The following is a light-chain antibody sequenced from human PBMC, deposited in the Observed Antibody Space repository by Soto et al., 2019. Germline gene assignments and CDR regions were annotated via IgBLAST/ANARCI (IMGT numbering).Light chain of an antibody. V-gene: IGKV3-11*01. CDR2: DAS. CDR1: QSVRTY. Sequence: EIVLTQSPATLSLSPGERATLSCRASQSVRTYLAWYQQKPGQAPRLLIYDASNTATDIPHRFSGSGSWTDFTLTISSLAPEDFAVKYCHQPSKWPLAFGGGNKVDIK. J-gene: IGKJ4*01. CDR3: HQPSKWPLA.